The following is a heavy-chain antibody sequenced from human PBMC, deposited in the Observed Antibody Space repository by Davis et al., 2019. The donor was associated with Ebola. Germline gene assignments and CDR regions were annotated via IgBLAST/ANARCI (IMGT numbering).Heavy chain of an antibody. V-gene: IGHV4-39*07. J-gene: IGHJ4*02. CDR1: GGSIISSSSY. Sequence: MPSETLSLTCTVSGGSIISSSSYWGWIRQPPRKGLEWIGSIYYSGITYYNPSLKSRVTISVDTSKNQFSLKLSSVTAADTAVYYCAGTSATDNRIDYWGQGTLVTVSS. CDR2: IYYSGIT. D-gene: IGHD1-26*01. CDR3: AGTSATDNRIDY.